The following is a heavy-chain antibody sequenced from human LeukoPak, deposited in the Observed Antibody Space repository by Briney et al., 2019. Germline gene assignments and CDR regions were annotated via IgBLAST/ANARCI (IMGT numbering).Heavy chain of an antibody. Sequence: SETLSLTCAVYGGSFSGYYWSWIRQPPGKGLEWIGEINHSGSTNYNPSLKSRVTISVDTSKNQFSLKPSSVTAADTAVYYCARDAYSSPMDVWGKGTTVTVSS. CDR2: INHSGST. CDR3: ARDAYSSPMDV. V-gene: IGHV4-34*01. D-gene: IGHD5-18*01. CDR1: GGSFSGYY. J-gene: IGHJ6*03.